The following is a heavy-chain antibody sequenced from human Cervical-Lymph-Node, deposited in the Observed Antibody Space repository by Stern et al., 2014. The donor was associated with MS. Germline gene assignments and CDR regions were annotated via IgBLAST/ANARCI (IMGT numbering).Heavy chain of an antibody. CDR3: ARGPPMDV. J-gene: IGHJ6*02. V-gene: IGHV4-39*01. CDR1: GDSIRSSDYY. Sequence: QVQLQESGPGLAKPSETLSLTCTVSGDSIRSSDYYWGWIRQPPGKGLEWIGSVYDSGSTYYSPSLKSRITISVDTSKNHSSRTLRTVTAADAAVYYCARGPPMDVWGQGTTVTVSS. CDR2: VYDSGST.